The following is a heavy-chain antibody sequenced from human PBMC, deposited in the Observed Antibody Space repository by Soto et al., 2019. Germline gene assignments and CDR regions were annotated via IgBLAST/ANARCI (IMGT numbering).Heavy chain of an antibody. CDR1: GYTFTTYA. V-gene: IGHV1-3*01. CDR3: ARGSTSSWPFDL. J-gene: IGHJ4*02. Sequence: ASVKVSCKASGYTFTTYAMHWVRQAPGQRLEWMGWINAGNANTEYSQKIQGRFTINRDTSASTAYMELTSLRFEDTAVYYCARGSTSSWPFDLWGPGTLVTVSS. CDR2: INAGNANT. D-gene: IGHD2-2*01.